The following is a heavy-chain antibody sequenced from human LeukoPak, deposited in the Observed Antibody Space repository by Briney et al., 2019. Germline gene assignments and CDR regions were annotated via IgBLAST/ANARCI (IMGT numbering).Heavy chain of an antibody. Sequence: SETLSLTCTVSGNSISSGYYWVWIRQPPGKGLEWIGCIYHSGTTYYNPSLKSRITISVDTSKNQFSLNLNSVTAADTALYYCARDQPYMDVWGKGTTVTVSS. V-gene: IGHV4-38-2*02. CDR3: ARDQPYMDV. J-gene: IGHJ6*03. CDR2: IYHSGTT. CDR1: GNSISSGYY.